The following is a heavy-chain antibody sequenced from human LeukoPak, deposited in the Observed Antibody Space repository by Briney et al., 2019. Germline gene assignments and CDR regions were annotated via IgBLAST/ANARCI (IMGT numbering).Heavy chain of an antibody. CDR2: IHYSGST. D-gene: IGHD3-3*02. V-gene: IGHV4-59*02. CDR1: GDSVTSYY. J-gene: IGHJ6*02. Sequence: PSETLSLTCTVSGDSVTSYYWSWIRQPPGKGLEWIGYIHYSGSTKDNPSLNSRVSMSVDTAKNQLSLKLTSVTAADTAVYYCARDRGSSLGMDVWGQGTTVTVSS. CDR3: ARDRGSSLGMDV.